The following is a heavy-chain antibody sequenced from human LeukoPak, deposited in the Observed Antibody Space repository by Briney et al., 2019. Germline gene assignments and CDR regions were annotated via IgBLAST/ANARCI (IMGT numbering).Heavy chain of an antibody. CDR1: GFTFSIYW. Sequence: GGSLRLSCAASGFTFSIYWMTWVRQAPGKGLEWVANIKQDGSEKYYVDSVKGRFTIPRDNAKNSLYLQMNSLRAEDTAVYYCARANSVYDQIDYYYYYYMDVWGKGTTVTISS. CDR2: IKQDGSEK. D-gene: IGHD5/OR15-5a*01. J-gene: IGHJ6*03. V-gene: IGHV3-7*01. CDR3: ARANSVYDQIDYYYYYYMDV.